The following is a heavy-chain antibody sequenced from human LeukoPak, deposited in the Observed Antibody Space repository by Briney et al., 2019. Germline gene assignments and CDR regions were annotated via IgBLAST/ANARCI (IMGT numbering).Heavy chain of an antibody. Sequence: ASVKVSCKASGYTFTSYGISWVRQAPGQGLEWMGWISAYNGNTNYAQKLQGRVTMTTDTSTSTAYMELRSLRSDDTAVYYCARDYRAYYYDSSEDAFDIWGQGTMVTVSS. D-gene: IGHD3-22*01. CDR3: ARDYRAYYYDSSEDAFDI. V-gene: IGHV1-18*01. CDR2: ISAYNGNT. J-gene: IGHJ3*02. CDR1: GYTFTSYG.